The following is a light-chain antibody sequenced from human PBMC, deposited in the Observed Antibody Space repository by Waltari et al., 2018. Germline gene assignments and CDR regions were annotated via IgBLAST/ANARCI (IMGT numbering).Light chain of an antibody. V-gene: IGLV2-14*03. CDR2: EVS. CDR3: SSHTSTVPHV. Sequence: QSALTQPASVSGSPGQSVTISCTGPSNDVGGYGYVSWYQQFQGKAPKLMIYEVSYRPSGVSSRFSGSKSGNTASLTISGLQAEDEAVYYCSSHTSTVPHVFGTGTKVTVV. J-gene: IGLJ1*01. CDR1: SNDVGGYGY.